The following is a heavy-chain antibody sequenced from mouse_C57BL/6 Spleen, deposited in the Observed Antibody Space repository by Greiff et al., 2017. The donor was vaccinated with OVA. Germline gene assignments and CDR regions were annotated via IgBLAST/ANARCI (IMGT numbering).Heavy chain of an antibody. CDR2: IWRGGST. V-gene: IGHV2-2*01. CDR3: ARERIGAMDY. Sequence: QVQLQQSGPGLVQPSQSLSITCTVSGFSLTSYGVHWVRQSPGKGLEWLGVIWRGGSTDYNAAFISRLSISKDNSKSQVFFKMNSLQADDTAIYYCARERIGAMDYWGQGTSVTVSS. J-gene: IGHJ4*01. CDR1: GFSLTSYG.